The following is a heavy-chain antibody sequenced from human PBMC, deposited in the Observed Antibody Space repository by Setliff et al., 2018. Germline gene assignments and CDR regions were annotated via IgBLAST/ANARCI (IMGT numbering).Heavy chain of an antibody. CDR3: ARMSGFQYMDV. V-gene: IGHV4-61*09. CDR2: IYTSWST. Sequence: SETLSLTCTVSDDSISSRHYYWSWIRQPAGKGLEWLGQIYTSWSTNYNPSLKGRATLSIDASKRQFSLKLTSVTAADPAVYYCARMSGFQYMDVWGKGTTVTAP. J-gene: IGHJ6*03. D-gene: IGHD3-3*01. CDR1: DDSISSRHYY.